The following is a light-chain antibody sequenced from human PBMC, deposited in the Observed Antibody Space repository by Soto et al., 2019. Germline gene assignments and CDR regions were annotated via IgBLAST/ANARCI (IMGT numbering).Light chain of an antibody. CDR1: LRLSTNY. Sequence: EMVLTQSPGTLSLSPGERATLSCRASLRLSTNYLAWYQQKPGQAPRLLIYGTSSSATGIPDRFSGSGSGTDFTLTISRLEPEDFAVYYCQQYGSAPPRYAFGQGTKLESK. J-gene: IGKJ2*01. CDR2: GTS. V-gene: IGKV3-20*01. CDR3: QQYGSAPPRYA.